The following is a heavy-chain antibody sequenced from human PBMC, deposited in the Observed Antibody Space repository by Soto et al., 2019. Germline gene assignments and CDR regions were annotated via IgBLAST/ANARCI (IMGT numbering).Heavy chain of an antibody. Sequence: ASVKVFCKASGYTFTSYARHWVRQAPGQRLEWMGWINAGSGNTKYSQKFQGRVTITRDTSASTAYMELSSLRSEDTAVYYCARDPTYYDFWSGYSPTELQGMDVWGQGTTVTVSS. CDR2: INAGSGNT. J-gene: IGHJ6*02. V-gene: IGHV1-3*01. CDR1: GYTFTSYA. D-gene: IGHD3-3*01. CDR3: ARDPTYYDFWSGYSPTELQGMDV.